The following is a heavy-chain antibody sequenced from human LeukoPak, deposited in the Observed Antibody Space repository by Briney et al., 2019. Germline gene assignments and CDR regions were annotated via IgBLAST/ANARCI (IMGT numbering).Heavy chain of an antibody. CDR3: ARHGGYCSSTSCYCDY. V-gene: IGHV3-21*01. CDR1: GFTFSSYS. Sequence: PGGSLRLSCAASGFTFSSYSMNWARQAPGKGLEWVSSISSSSSYIYYADSVKGRFTISRDDAKNSLYLQMNSLRAEDTAVYYCARHGGYCSSTSCYCDYWGQGTLVTVSS. J-gene: IGHJ4*02. D-gene: IGHD2-2*01. CDR2: ISSSSSYI.